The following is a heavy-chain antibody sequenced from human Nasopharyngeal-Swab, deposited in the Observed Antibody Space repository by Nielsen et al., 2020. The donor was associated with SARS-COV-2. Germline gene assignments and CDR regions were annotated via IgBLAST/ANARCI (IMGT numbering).Heavy chain of an antibody. CDR2: ISYDGNNK. J-gene: IGHJ5*02. Sequence: GESLKISCATSGFTFSNYAMHWVRQAPGMGLQWVAFISYDGNNKYYADSVKGLFTISRDNSKNTLSLQMNSLRGDDTAVYYCVRAAVGDVTGWFDPWGQGTLVTVSS. CDR3: VRAAVGDVTGWFDP. CDR1: GFTFSNYA. V-gene: IGHV3-30*04. D-gene: IGHD1-26*01.